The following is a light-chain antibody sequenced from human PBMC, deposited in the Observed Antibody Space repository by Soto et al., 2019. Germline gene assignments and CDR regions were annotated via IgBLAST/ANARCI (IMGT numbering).Light chain of an antibody. V-gene: IGKV1-39*01. Sequence: DIQMTQSPSSLSSSDGDRVTITCRASQTISTFLNWYQQRPGKAPRLLIYGASTLQSGVPSRFNGSGSGTEFTLTIGSLQLEDFATYSCQQGFSTPWTVGQGGKVAIK. J-gene: IGKJ1*01. CDR2: GAS. CDR3: QQGFSTPWT. CDR1: QTISTF.